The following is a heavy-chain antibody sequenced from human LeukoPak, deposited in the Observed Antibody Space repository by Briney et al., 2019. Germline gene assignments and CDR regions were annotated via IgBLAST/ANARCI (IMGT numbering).Heavy chain of an antibody. D-gene: IGHD3-22*01. CDR2: ISGTGHKT. J-gene: IGHJ4*02. CDR1: GFTFSSYG. V-gene: IGHV3-23*01. CDR3: AKDRHDSSGFTLDS. Sequence: GGSLRLSCAASGFTFSSYGMSWGRQAPGKGLEWVSGISGTGHKTYYADSVKGRFTISRDSSKNTLYLQMNSLRAEDTAVYYCAKDRHDSSGFTLDSWGQGTLVTVSS.